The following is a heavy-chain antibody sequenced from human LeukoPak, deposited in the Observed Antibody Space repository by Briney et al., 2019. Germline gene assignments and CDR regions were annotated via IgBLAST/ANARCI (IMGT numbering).Heavy chain of an antibody. Sequence: PETLSLTCTVSGGSISSLYWSWIRQPPGKGLEWIGYIYSSGSTNYNPSLKSRVTMSVDTSKNQFSLNLSSVTAADTAVYYCARAYSSSWAPLDCWGQGTLVTVSS. CDR1: GGSISSLY. CDR2: IYSSGST. CDR3: ARAYSSSWAPLDC. J-gene: IGHJ4*02. D-gene: IGHD6-13*01. V-gene: IGHV4-59*01.